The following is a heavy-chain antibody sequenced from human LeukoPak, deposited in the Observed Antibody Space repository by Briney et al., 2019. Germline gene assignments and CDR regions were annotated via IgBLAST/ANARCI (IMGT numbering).Heavy chain of an antibody. J-gene: IGHJ4*02. D-gene: IGHD6-6*01. CDR1: GFTFSTYW. CDR3: AKLIAPRTIYDY. V-gene: IGHV3-7*01. CDR2: IKQDGSEI. Sequence: GGSLRLSCAASGFTFSTYWMSRVRQAPGKGLEWVASIKQDGSEIHYVDSVKGRYTISRDNAKNSLYLQMNSLRAEDTAVYYCAKLIAPRTIYDYWGQGTLVTVSS.